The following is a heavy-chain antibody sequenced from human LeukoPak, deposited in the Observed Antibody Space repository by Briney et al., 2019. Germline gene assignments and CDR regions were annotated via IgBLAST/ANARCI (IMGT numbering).Heavy chain of an antibody. CDR1: GGSFSGYY. Sequence: SETLSLTCAVYGGSFSGYYWSWIRQPPGKGLEWIGSIYYSGSTYYNPSLKSRVTISVDTSKNQFSLKLSSVTAADTAVYYCARLVGTIFGVVTHQYYYYYMDVWGKGTTVTVSS. D-gene: IGHD3-3*01. CDR2: IYYSGST. J-gene: IGHJ6*03. V-gene: IGHV4-34*01. CDR3: ARLVGTIFGVVTHQYYYYYMDV.